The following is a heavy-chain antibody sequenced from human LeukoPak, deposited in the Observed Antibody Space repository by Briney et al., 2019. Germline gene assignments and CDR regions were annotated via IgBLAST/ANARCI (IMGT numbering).Heavy chain of an antibody. D-gene: IGHD3/OR15-3a*01. CDR1: GFTFSSYA. CDR3: AKAIMDSLSYPFDP. Sequence: GGSLRLACAASGFTFSSYAMSWVRQAPGKGLEWVSAISGSGGSTYYADSVKGRFTISRDNSKNTLYLQMNSLRAEDTAVYYCAKAIMDSLSYPFDPWGQGTLVTVSS. J-gene: IGHJ5*02. V-gene: IGHV3-23*01. CDR2: ISGSGGST.